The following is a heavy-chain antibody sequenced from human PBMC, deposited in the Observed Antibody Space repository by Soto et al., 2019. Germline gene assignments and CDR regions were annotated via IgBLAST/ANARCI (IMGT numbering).Heavy chain of an antibody. J-gene: IGHJ4*02. Sequence: ASVKVSWKDSGYTFTSYGISWGRQASGQGLEWMGWISAYNGNTNYAQKLQGRVTMTTDTSTSTAYMELRSLRSDDTVVYYGEAGVGGYIYGLVDHWGQGTLVTVSS. V-gene: IGHV1-18*01. D-gene: IGHD3-16*01. CDR2: ISAYNGNT. CDR1: GYTFTSYG. CDR3: EAGVGGYIYGLVDH.